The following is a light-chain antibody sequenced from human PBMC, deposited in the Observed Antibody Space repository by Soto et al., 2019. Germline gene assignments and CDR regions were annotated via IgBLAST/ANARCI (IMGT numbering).Light chain of an antibody. CDR3: QQYNRWPFT. CDR1: RRVYSN. CDR2: GAS. J-gene: IGKJ3*01. Sequence: EILMQPSAHTVSVSPPERAPLXCRASRRVYSNLAWYQQRPGQAPRVLIYGASTRATGIPDRFSGSGSGTEFTLTISSLQSGDFAVYYCQQYNRWPFTVGPGTKVDIK. V-gene: IGKV3-15*01.